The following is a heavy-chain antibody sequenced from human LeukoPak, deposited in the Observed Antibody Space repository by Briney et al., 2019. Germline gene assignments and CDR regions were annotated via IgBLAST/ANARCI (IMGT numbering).Heavy chain of an antibody. V-gene: IGHV3-30*02. CDR2: IWHDGSIK. D-gene: IGHD4-23*01. CDR3: ARRAGGYSHPYDY. Sequence: GGSLRLSCAASGFTFSSYAIHWVRQTPGKGLEWVAFIWHDGSIKYYADSVKGRFTISRDNSKNTLYLQMNSLRAEDTAVYYCARRAGGYSHPYDYWGQGILVTVSS. J-gene: IGHJ4*02. CDR1: GFTFSSYA.